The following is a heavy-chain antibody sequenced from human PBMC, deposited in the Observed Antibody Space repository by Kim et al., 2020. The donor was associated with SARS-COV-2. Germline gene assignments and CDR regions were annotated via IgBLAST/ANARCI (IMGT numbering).Heavy chain of an antibody. CDR3: ARTDSLGVGD. J-gene: IGHJ4*02. CDR2: TT. V-gene: IGHV1-69*06. D-gene: IGHD3-10*01. Sequence: TTNYAQKFQGRVTMTADKSTSTAYMGLSSLRSEDTAVYYCARTDSLGVGDWGQGTLVTVSS.